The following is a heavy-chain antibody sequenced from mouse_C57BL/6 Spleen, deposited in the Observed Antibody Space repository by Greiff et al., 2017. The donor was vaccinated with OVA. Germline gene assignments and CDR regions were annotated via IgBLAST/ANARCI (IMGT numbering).Heavy chain of an antibody. CDR1: GYTFTSYW. J-gene: IGHJ2*01. CDR2: IYPSDSET. CDR3: ARGDYGYYFDY. Sequence: VQLQQPGAELVRPGSSVKLSCKASGYTFTSYWMDWVKQRPGQGLEWIGNIYPSDSETHYNQKFKDKATLTVDKSSSTAYMQLSSLTSEDSAVYYCARGDYGYYFDYWGQGTTLTVSS. V-gene: IGHV1-61*01. D-gene: IGHD1-1*02.